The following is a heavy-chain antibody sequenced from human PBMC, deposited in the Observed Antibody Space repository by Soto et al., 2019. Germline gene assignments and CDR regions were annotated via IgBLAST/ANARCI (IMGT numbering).Heavy chain of an antibody. Sequence: PGKGLEWIGDIYRSGGTNYNPSLKSRVTISLDKSNNQFSLKLNSVTAADTAVYYCARALTDAERFGYYYGTAFLGQGTTV. CDR2: IYRSGGT. V-gene: IGHV4-4*02. CDR3: ARALTDAERFGYYYGTAF. D-gene: IGHD3-10*01. J-gene: IGHJ6*02.